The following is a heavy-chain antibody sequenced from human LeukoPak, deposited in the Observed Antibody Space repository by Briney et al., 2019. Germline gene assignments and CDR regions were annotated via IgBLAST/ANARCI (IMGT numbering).Heavy chain of an antibody. Sequence: SVKVSCKASGGTFSSYAISWVRQAPGQGLEWMGGNIPIFGTANYAQRFQGRVTITADESTSTAYMELSSLRSEDTAVYYCARGVVVATIKTYFDYWGQGTLVTVSS. CDR1: GGTFSSYA. D-gene: IGHD5-12*01. J-gene: IGHJ4*02. CDR3: ARGVVVATIKTYFDY. CDR2: NIPIFGTA. V-gene: IGHV1-69*01.